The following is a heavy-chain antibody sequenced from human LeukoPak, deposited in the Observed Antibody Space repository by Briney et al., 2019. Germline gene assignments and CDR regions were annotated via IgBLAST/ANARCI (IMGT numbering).Heavy chain of an antibody. CDR2: IKSKTDGGTT. CDR3: TTEQQLVRFDY. CDR1: GSTFSNAW. Sequence: GGSLRLSCAASGSTFSNAWMSWVRQAPGKGLEWVGRIKSKTDGGTTDYAAPVKGRFTISRDDSKNTLYLQMNSLKTEDTAVYYCTTEQQLVRFDYWGQGTLVTVSS. J-gene: IGHJ4*02. D-gene: IGHD6-13*01. V-gene: IGHV3-15*01.